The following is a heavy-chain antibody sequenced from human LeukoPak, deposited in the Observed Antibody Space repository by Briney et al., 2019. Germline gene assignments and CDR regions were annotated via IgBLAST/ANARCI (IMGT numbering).Heavy chain of an antibody. CDR2: IGGSGFSS. J-gene: IGHJ4*02. D-gene: IGHD3-22*01. V-gene: IGHV3-23*01. CDR3: ARDWDPYYYDSSGYFY. Sequence: QPGGSLRLSCAATGFTFSNYGMSWVRQAPGKGLEWVSSIGGSGFSSHYADSVKGRFTISRDNSKNTVYLQMNSLRAEDTAVYYCARDWDPYYYDSSGYFYWGQGTLVTVSS. CDR1: GFTFSNYG.